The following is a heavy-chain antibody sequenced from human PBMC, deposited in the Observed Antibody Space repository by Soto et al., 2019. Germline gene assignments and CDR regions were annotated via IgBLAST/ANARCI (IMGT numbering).Heavy chain of an antibody. CDR3: ARERREGYYDSSGYYDY. V-gene: IGHV3-21*01. CDR1: GFTCRSYS. Sequence: EVQLVESGGGLVKPGGSLRLSCAASGFTCRSYSLTWVRQAPGQGLEWVSSISSSSSYIYYADSVKGRFTISRDNAKNSLYLQMNSLRAEDTAVYYCARERREGYYDSSGYYDYWGQGTLVTVSS. D-gene: IGHD3-22*01. J-gene: IGHJ4*02. CDR2: ISSSSSYI.